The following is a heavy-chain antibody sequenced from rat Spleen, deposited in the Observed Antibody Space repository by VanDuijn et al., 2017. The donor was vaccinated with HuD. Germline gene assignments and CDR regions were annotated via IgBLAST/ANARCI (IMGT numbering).Heavy chain of an antibody. Sequence: EVQLAESGGGLVQPGSSLKVSCAASGFTYSNYVMAWVSQAPTKGLEWVASISTGGGNTYYRDSVRDRFTISRDNAKSILYLQMDNLKSEDTATYYCARHGRGKTTYYYVMDAWGQGASVTVSS. CDR2: ISTGGGNT. CDR3: ARHGRGKTTYYYVMDA. CDR1: GFTYSNYV. J-gene: IGHJ4*01. D-gene: IGHD4-5*01. V-gene: IGHV5-25*01.